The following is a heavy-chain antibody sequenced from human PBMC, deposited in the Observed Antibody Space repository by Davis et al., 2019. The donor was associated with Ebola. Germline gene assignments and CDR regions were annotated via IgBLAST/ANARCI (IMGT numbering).Heavy chain of an antibody. CDR1: GGSFSDSA. Sequence: SVKVSCKASGGSFSDSAYSWVRQVPGQGLEWLGGIIPMFGAANYAQNFQDRVTITADESTATVYMQLRSLTSEDTALYYCARKAGGQCPGGICYTSDYWGQGTLVTVSS. CDR2: IIPMFGAA. CDR3: ARKAGGQCPGGICYTSDY. J-gene: IGHJ4*02. D-gene: IGHD2-8*02. V-gene: IGHV1-69*13.